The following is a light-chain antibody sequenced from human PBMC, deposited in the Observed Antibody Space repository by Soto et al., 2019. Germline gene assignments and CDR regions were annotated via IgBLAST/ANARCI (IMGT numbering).Light chain of an antibody. J-gene: IGLJ2*01. CDR3: SSYAGSNNVV. Sequence: QSVLTQPPSASGSPGQSVTISCTGTSSDVGGYNYVSWYQQHPGKAPKLIIYEVSKRPSGVPDRFSGSKSGNTASLTVSGLQAEDEADYYCSSYAGSNNVVFGGGTKLTV. V-gene: IGLV2-8*01. CDR1: SSDVGGYNY. CDR2: EVS.